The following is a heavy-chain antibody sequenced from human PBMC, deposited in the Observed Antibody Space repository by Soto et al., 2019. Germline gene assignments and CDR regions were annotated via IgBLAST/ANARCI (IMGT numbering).Heavy chain of an antibody. V-gene: IGHV1-8*01. CDR3: ATPYCGGDCYSSYYYYGMDV. CDR2: MNPNSGNT. Sequence: QVQLVQSGAEVKKPGASVKVSCKASGYTFTSYDINWVRQATGQGLEWMGWMNPNSGNTGYAQKFQGRVTMTRNTSISTAYMELSSLRSEDTAVYYCATPYCGGDCYSSYYYYGMDVWGQGTTVTVSS. J-gene: IGHJ6*02. D-gene: IGHD2-21*02. CDR1: GYTFTSYD.